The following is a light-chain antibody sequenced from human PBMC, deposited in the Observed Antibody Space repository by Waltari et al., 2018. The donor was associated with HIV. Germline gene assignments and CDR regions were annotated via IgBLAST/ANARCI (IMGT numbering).Light chain of an antibody. V-gene: IGLV1-44*01. J-gene: IGLJ2*01. CDR2: SNN. CDR3: AAWDDSLNGLVV. CDR1: SSNIGCNT. Sequence: QSVLTQPPSASGTPGQRVTISSSGSSSNIGCNTVNWYQQLPGTAPKPLIYSNNQRPSGVPDRFSGSKSGTSASLAISGLQSEDEADYYCAAWDDSLNGLVVFGGGTKLTVL.